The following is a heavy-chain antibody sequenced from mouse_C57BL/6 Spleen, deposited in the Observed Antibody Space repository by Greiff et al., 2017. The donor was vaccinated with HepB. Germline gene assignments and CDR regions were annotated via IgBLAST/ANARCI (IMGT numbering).Heavy chain of an antibody. J-gene: IGHJ2*01. Sequence: EVQRVESGGDLVKPGGSLKLSCAASGFTFSSYGMSWVRQTPDKRLEWVATISSGGSYTYYPDSVKGRFPISRDNAKNTLYLQMSSLKSEDTAMYYCAGYGNYNYFDYWGQGTTLTVSS. D-gene: IGHD2-1*01. V-gene: IGHV5-6*01. CDR2: ISSGGSYT. CDR3: AGYGNYNYFDY. CDR1: GFTFSSYG.